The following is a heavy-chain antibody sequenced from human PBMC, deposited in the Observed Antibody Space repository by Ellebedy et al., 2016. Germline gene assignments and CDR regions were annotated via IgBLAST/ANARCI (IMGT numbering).Heavy chain of an antibody. CDR1: GFTFSNAW. CDR2: IKSKTDGGAA. CDR3: TTVYRYNYDSV. Sequence: GGSLRLSCAASGFTFSNAWMNWVRQAPGKGLEWVGRIKSKTDGGAADYAAPVKGRFAISRDDSKNTLYLQMNSLKTEDTAVYFCTTVYRYNYDSVWGQGTLVTVSS. D-gene: IGHD5-18*01. J-gene: IGHJ4*02. V-gene: IGHV3-15*01.